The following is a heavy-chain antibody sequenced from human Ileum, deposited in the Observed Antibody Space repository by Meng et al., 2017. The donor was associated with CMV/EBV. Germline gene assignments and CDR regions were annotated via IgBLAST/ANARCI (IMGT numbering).Heavy chain of an antibody. Sequence: ESLKISCAASGFTFSSYSMNWVRQAPGKGLEWVSSISSSSSYIYYADSVKGRFTISRDNAKNSLYLQMNSLRAEDTAVYYCARRGYSSNAFDIWGQGTMVTVSS. CDR1: GFTFSSYS. CDR2: ISSSSSYI. V-gene: IGHV3-21*01. J-gene: IGHJ3*02. D-gene: IGHD5-18*01. CDR3: ARRGYSSNAFDI.